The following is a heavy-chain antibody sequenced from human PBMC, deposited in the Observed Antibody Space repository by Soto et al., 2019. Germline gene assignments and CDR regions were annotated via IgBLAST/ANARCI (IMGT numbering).Heavy chain of an antibody. CDR3: TTLLKDIVVVPAAIDGSGSYYNDY. V-gene: IGHV3-73*01. CDR1: GFTFSGSA. D-gene: IGHD2-2*02. J-gene: IGHJ4*02. CDR2: IRSKANSYAT. Sequence: GESLKISCAASGFTFSGSAMHWVRQASGKGLEWVGRIRSKANSYATAYAASVKGRFTISRDESKNTAYLQMNSLKTEYTAVYYCTTLLKDIVVVPAAIDGSGSYYNDYWGQGTLVTVSS.